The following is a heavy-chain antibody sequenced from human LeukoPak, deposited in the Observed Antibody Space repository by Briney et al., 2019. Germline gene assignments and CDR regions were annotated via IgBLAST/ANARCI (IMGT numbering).Heavy chain of an antibody. CDR1: GGSISSGGYY. CDR2: IYYSGGT. V-gene: IGHV4-31*03. CDR3: ARGVRAVAAIDY. J-gene: IGHJ4*02. D-gene: IGHD6-19*01. Sequence: SETLSLTCTVSGGSISSGGYYWSWVRQLPGKGLEWIGYIYYSGGTYYNPSLKSRVTISVDTSKNQFSLKLSSVTAADTAVYYCARGVRAVAAIDYWGQGTLVTVSS.